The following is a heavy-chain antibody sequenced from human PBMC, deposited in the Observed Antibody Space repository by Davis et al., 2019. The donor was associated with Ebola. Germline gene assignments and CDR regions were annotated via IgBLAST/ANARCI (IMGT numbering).Heavy chain of an antibody. V-gene: IGHV3-7*01. Sequence: GESLKISCVASGFNFSLYGMHWVRQAPGKGLEWVANIDQDGSEQNYVDSVKGRFTISRDNAKKSLFLQMNSLRAEDTAVYYCARDEILYSSRVSGPLDYWGQGTLVTVSS. J-gene: IGHJ4*02. CDR2: IDQDGSEQ. CDR1: GFNFSLYG. D-gene: IGHD2-15*01. CDR3: ARDEILYSSRVSGPLDY.